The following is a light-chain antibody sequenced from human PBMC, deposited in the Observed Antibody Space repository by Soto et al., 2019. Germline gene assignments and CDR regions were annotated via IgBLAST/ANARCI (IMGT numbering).Light chain of an antibody. CDR3: QQYGTAPPRYT. CDR2: ATS. CDR1: QSVSSNY. Sequence: EIVLTQSPGTLSLSPGERVTLSCRASQSVSSNYLAWYQQKPGQAPRLLIYATSTRATGIADRFSGSGSGTDFTLTISRLEPEDFAVYYCQQYGTAPPRYTFGRGTKVDIK. V-gene: IGKV3-20*01. J-gene: IGKJ2*01.